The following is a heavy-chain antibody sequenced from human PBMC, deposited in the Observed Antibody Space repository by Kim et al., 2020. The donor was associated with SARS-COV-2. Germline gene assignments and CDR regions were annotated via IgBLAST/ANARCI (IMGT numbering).Heavy chain of an antibody. D-gene: IGHD1-1*01. CDR3: ASLQTGTDFDY. Sequence: TGYSPSFQGQVTISADKSISTAYLPWSSLKASDTAMYYCASLQTGTDFDYWGQGTLVTVSS. CDR2: T. V-gene: IGHV5-51*01. J-gene: IGHJ4*02.